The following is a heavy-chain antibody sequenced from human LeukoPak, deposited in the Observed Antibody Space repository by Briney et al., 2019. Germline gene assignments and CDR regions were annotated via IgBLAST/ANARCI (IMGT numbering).Heavy chain of an antibody. CDR2: IDNDGRDT. J-gene: IGHJ1*01. V-gene: IGHV3-74*01. Sequence: GGSLRLSCAAPEFTFSNYWMHGVRQAPGGGLVWVSRIDNDGRDTIYADSVKGRFTISRDNGKNTLYLQMDSLRAEDTAVYYCTMWSGSSYIEYFQHWGQGTLVTVSS. CDR3: TMWSGSSYIEYFQH. D-gene: IGHD1-26*01. CDR1: EFTFSNYW.